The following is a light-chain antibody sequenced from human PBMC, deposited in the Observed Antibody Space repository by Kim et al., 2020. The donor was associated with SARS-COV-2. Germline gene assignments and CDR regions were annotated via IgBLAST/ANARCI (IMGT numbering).Light chain of an antibody. CDR1: QSVSSSY. V-gene: IGKV3-20*01. CDR2: GAS. J-gene: IGKJ1*01. CDR3: QQYGSSPPTWT. Sequence: GERATLSCRASQSVSSSYLAWYQQKPGQAPRPLIYGASSRATGIPDRFSGSGSGTDFTLTISRLEPEDFAVYYCQQYGSSPPTWTFGQGTKVDIK.